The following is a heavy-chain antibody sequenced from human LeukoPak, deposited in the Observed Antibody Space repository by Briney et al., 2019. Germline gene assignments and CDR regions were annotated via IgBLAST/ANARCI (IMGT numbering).Heavy chain of an antibody. V-gene: IGHV3-23*01. CDR2: ISGSGGST. CDR1: GFTFSSYA. Sequence: PGGSLRLSCAASGFTFSSYAMSWVRQAPGKGLEWVSVISGSGGSTYYVDSVQGRFTISRDNSKNTLYLQMNSLRAEDTAVYYCAKAEEIVVVVAANDYWGQGTLVTVSS. J-gene: IGHJ4*02. CDR3: AKAEEIVVVVAANDY. D-gene: IGHD2-15*01.